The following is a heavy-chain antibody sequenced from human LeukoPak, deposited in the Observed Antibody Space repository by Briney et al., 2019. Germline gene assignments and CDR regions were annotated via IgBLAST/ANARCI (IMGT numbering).Heavy chain of an antibody. J-gene: IGHJ4*02. D-gene: IGHD2-21*02. V-gene: IGHV4-34*01. CDR2: INHSGST. CDR3: ARLAADLAYCGGDCYPNFDY. Sequence: GSLRLSCAASGFTFSSYAMSWVRQAPGKGLEWIGEINHSGSTNYNPSLKSRVTISVDTSKNQFSLKLSSVTAADTAVYYCARLAADLAYCGGDCYPNFDYWGQGTLVTVSS. CDR1: GFTFSSYA.